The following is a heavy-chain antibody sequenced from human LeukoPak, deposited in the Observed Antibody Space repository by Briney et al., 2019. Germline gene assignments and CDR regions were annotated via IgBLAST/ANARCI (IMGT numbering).Heavy chain of an antibody. Sequence: GGSLRLSCAASGFTFSSYAMSWVRQAPGKGLEWVSAISGSGGSTYYADSVKGRFTISRDNSKNTLYLQMNSLRAEDTAVYYCAKDRFWSGYYWYFDLWGRGTLVTVSS. D-gene: IGHD3-3*01. CDR3: AKDRFWSGYYWYFDL. CDR1: GFTFSSYA. J-gene: IGHJ2*01. V-gene: IGHV3-23*01. CDR2: ISGSGGST.